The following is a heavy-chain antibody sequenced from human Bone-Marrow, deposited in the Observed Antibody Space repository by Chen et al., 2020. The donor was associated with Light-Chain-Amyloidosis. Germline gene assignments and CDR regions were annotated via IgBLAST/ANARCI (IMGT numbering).Heavy chain of an antibody. CDR1: GGSISSSSYY. CDR2: FLHSGRT. Sequence: QVQLQESGPGLVKPWETLSLSCTISGGSISSSSYYWGWVRQPPGEGLEWIGSFLHSGRTYYNPSLKSRVTISVDTSKSQVSMRLSSVTAADTAVYYCARQSGGLTDIWGQEPWSPYPQ. D-gene: IGHD3-9*01. J-gene: IGHJ4*01. CDR3: ARQSGGLTDI. V-gene: IGHV4-39*01.